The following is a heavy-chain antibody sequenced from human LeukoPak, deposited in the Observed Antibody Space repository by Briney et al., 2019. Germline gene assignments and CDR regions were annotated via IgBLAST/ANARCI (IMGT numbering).Heavy chain of an antibody. D-gene: IGHD4-17*01. V-gene: IGHV3-20*04. CDR3: ASHYGDSRPVGAFDI. CDR2: INWNGGST. CDR1: GFTFDDYG. Sequence: GALRLSCAASGFTFDDYGMSWVRQAPGKGLEWVSGINWNGGSTGYADSVKGRFTISRDNAKNSLYLQMNSLRAEDTAVYYCASHYGDSRPVGAFDIWGQGTMVTVSS. J-gene: IGHJ3*02.